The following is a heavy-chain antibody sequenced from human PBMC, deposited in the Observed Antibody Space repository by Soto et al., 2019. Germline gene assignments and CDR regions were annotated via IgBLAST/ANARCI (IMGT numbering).Heavy chain of an antibody. CDR3: ARGGAHYYYYYYMDV. Sequence: GGSLRLSCAASGFTFSSYSMNWVRQAPGKGLEWVSSISSSSSYIYYADSVKGRFTISRDNAKNSLYLQMNSLRAEDTAVYYCARGGAHYYYYYYMDVWGKGTTVTVSS. CDR1: GFTFSSYS. V-gene: IGHV3-21*01. CDR2: ISSSSSYI. J-gene: IGHJ6*03.